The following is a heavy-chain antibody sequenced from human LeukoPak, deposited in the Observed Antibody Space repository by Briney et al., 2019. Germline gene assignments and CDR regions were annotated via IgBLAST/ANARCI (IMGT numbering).Heavy chain of an antibody. CDR1: GYSITSGYY. CDR3: AKQVGGGYYYNYMDV. V-gene: IGHV4-38-2*02. Sequence: SETLSLTCTVSGYSITSGYYWGWIRQPPGKGLEWIGSISHSGSTFSNPSLKSRVTMSLDTSKNQFSLKLTSVTAADTAVYYRAKQVGGGYYYNYMDVWVKGTTVTVSS. D-gene: IGHD6-6*01. J-gene: IGHJ6*03. CDR2: ISHSGST.